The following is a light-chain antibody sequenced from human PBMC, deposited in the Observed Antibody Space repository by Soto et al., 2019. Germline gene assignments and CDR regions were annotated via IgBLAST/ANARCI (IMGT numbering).Light chain of an antibody. V-gene: IGKV1-39*01. CDR1: PGISSY. Sequence: DIQMTQSPSSLSASAGDGLTITCRVSPGISSYLNWYQQKPGKAPKLLIYAASSLQSGVPSRFSGSGSGTDFTLTISSLQPEDCATYYCQQSYSTPPNFGQGTRLEIK. J-gene: IGKJ5*01. CDR2: AAS. CDR3: QQSYSTPPN.